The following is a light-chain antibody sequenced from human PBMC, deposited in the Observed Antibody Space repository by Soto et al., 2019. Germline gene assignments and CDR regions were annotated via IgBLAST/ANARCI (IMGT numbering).Light chain of an antibody. CDR3: QQYNSYWT. CDR1: QTISSW. V-gene: IGKV1-5*01. J-gene: IGKJ1*01. CDR2: DAS. Sequence: DIQMTQSPPSVSASVGDRVTITCRASQTISSWLAWYQQKPGKAPKLLIYDASSLESGVPSRFSGSGSGTEFTLTISSLQPDDFATYYCQQYNSYWTFGQGTKVDIK.